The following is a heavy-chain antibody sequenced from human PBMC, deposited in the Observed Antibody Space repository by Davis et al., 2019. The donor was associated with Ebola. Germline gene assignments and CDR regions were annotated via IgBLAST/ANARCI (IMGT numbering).Heavy chain of an antibody. CDR2: IYYSGST. CDR3: ARGHTYGSMVYGMDV. Sequence: MPGGSLRLSCTVSGGSISSSSSYWGWIRQPPGKGLEWIGNIYYSGSTYYNPSLKSRVTISVDTSKNQFSLKLRSVTAADTAVYYCARGHTYGSMVYGMDVWGQGTTVTVSS. J-gene: IGHJ6*02. V-gene: IGHV4-39*01. D-gene: IGHD5-18*01. CDR1: GGSISSSSSY.